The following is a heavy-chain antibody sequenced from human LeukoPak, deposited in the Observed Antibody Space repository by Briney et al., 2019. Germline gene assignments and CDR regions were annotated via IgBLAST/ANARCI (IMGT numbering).Heavy chain of an antibody. CDR3: ARAHCSGGSCYWSLPPDFDY. CDR2: INPSGGST. D-gene: IGHD2-15*01. CDR1: GYTFNTYG. V-gene: IGHV1-46*02. J-gene: IGHJ4*02. Sequence: ASVKVSCKASGYTFNTYGTTWVRQAPGQGLEWMGIINPSGGSTSYAQKFQGRVTMTRDTSTSTVYMELSSLRSEDTAVYYCARAHCSGGSCYWSLPPDFDYWGQGTLVTVSS.